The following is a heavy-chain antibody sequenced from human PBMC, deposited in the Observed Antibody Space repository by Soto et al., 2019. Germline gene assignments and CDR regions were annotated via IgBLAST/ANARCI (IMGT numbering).Heavy chain of an antibody. CDR3: ARVLWRIFGGFRFRPAFDI. D-gene: IGHD3-3*01. Sequence: ASVKVSCKASGGTFSSYAISWVRQAPGQGLEWMGGIIPIFGTANYAQKFQGRVTITADESTSTAYMELSSLRSEDTAVYYCARVLWRIFGGFRFRPAFDIWGQGTMVTVSS. CDR2: IIPIFGTA. CDR1: GGTFSSYA. J-gene: IGHJ3*02. V-gene: IGHV1-69*13.